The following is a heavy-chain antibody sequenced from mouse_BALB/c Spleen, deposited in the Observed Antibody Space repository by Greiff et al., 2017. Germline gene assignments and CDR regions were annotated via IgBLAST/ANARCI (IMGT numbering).Heavy chain of an antibody. CDR3: ARHSYGNYAMDY. V-gene: IGHV5-12-1*01. Sequence: EVNVVESGGGLVKPGGSLKLSCAASGFAFSSYDMSWVRQTPEKRLEWVAYISSGGGSTYYPDTVKGRFTSSRDNAKNTLYLQMSSLKSEDTAMYYCARHSYGNYAMDYWGQGTSVTVSS. CDR2: ISSGGGST. J-gene: IGHJ4*01. D-gene: IGHD2-1*01. CDR1: GFAFSSYD.